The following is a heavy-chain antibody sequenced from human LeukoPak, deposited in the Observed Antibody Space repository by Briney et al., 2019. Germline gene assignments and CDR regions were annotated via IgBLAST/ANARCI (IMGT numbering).Heavy chain of an antibody. D-gene: IGHD6-6*01. Sequence: SVKVSCKASGGTFSSYAISWVRQAPGQGLEWMGGIIPIFGTANYAQKFQGRGTITTDESTSTAYMELSSLRSEDTAVYYCARASSESIAARPYWFDPWGQGTLVTVSS. CDR2: IIPIFGTA. J-gene: IGHJ5*02. CDR3: ARASSESIAARPYWFDP. CDR1: GGTFSSYA. V-gene: IGHV1-69*05.